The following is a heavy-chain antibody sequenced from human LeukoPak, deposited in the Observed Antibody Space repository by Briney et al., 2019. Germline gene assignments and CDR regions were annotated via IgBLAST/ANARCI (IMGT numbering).Heavy chain of an antibody. CDR1: GFTFDDYA. CDR2: ISSSSSYT. D-gene: IGHD2-2*01. V-gene: IGHV3-11*05. J-gene: IGHJ4*02. Sequence: GGSLRLSCAASGFTFDDYAMHWVRQAPGKGLEWVSYISSSSSYTNYADSVKGRFTISRDNAKNSLYLQMNSLRAEDTAVYYCARDLGTREYYFDYWGQGTLVTVSS. CDR3: ARDLGTREYYFDY.